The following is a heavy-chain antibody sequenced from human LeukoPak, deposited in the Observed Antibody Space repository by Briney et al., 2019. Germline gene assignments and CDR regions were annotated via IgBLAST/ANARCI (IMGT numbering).Heavy chain of an antibody. CDR1: GGSFSGYY. CDR2: INHSGST. J-gene: IGHJ4*02. CDR3: ASGAVAGRNY. Sequence: SETLSLTCAVYGGSFSGYYWSWIRQPPGKGLEWIGEINHSGSTNYNPSLKSRVTISVDTSKNPFSLKLSSVTAADTAVYYCASGAVAGRNYWGQGTLVTVSS. D-gene: IGHD6-19*01. V-gene: IGHV4-34*01.